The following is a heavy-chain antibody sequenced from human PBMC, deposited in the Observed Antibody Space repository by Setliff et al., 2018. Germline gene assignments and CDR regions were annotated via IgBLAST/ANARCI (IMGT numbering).Heavy chain of an antibody. V-gene: IGHV3-53*01. CDR3: VGAKMEESGKAQAGMDV. CDR2: IYSGGST. Sequence: GGSLRLSCAASGFSVSSNYMSWVRQAPGKGLEWVSVIYSGGSTYYADSVKGRFTISRDSARNTVYLQMNSLRVEDTAVYYCVGAKMEESGKAQAGMDVWGKGTTVTVSS. J-gene: IGHJ6*04. D-gene: IGHD6-13*01. CDR1: GFSVSSNY.